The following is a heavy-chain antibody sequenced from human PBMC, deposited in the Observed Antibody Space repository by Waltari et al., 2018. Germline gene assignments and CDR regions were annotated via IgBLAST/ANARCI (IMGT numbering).Heavy chain of an antibody. V-gene: IGHV3-53*02. CDR1: GLSVSSTY. Sequence: EVQLVETGGGLTQPGGSLRLSCAASGLSVSSTYISWVRQAPGRGLEWVSTIYDGGSSYYADSVKGRLTISRDNSKNTVYLQMNSLRVDDTAVYYCARVWRNYHYYGMDVWGQGTTVTVSS. D-gene: IGHD3-16*01. CDR3: ARVWRNYHYYGMDV. CDR2: IYDGGSS. J-gene: IGHJ6*02.